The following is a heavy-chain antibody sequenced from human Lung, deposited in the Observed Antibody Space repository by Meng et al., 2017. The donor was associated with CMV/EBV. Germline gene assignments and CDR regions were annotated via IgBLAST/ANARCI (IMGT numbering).Heavy chain of an antibody. D-gene: IGHD2-2*01. V-gene: IGHV4-34*01. J-gene: IGHJ6*01. Sequence: LXCAVYGGSFSGYYWSWIRQPPGKGLEWIGEINHSGSTNYNPSLKSGVTISVDTSKNQFSLKLSSVTAADTAVYYCARARVVPAYYYGMDVWGQGTRVTVSS. CDR3: ARARVVPAYYYGMDV. CDR1: GGSFSGYY. CDR2: INHSGST.